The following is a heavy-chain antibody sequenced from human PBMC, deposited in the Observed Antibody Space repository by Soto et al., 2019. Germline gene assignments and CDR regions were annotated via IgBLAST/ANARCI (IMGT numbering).Heavy chain of an antibody. V-gene: IGHV4-34*08. CDR1: GGTFNGYY. Sequence: PSETLSLTCAASGGTFNGYYLNCIRQPPGKGLEWIGEIDHSGYTNYNPSLKSRVTISVDTSKNKFSVQLNSLTAEDTAVYYCALVGDWFDPWGQGTLVTVSS. J-gene: IGHJ5*01. CDR2: IDHSGYT. D-gene: IGHD2-2*01. CDR3: ALVGDWFDP.